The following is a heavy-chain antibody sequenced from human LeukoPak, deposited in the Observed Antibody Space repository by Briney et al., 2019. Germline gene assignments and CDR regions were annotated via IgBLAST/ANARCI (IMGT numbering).Heavy chain of an antibody. Sequence: GGSLRLSCAASGFTFSSYSMNWVRQAPGKGLEWVSSISSSSSYIYYADSVKGRFTISRDNSKNTLYLQMNSLRAEDTAVYYCAKDMTKASYYYYYMDVWGKGTTVTVSS. CDR1: GFTFSSYS. V-gene: IGHV3-21*01. D-gene: IGHD4-11*01. CDR3: AKDMTKASYYYYYMDV. J-gene: IGHJ6*03. CDR2: ISSSSSYI.